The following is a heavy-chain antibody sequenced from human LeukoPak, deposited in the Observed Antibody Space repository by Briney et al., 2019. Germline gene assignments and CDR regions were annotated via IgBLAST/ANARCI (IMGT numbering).Heavy chain of an antibody. CDR3: ARETIERGYCSSTSCWDWFDP. CDR2: IYTSGST. CDR1: GGSISSGSYY. D-gene: IGHD2-2*01. J-gene: IGHJ5*02. V-gene: IGHV4-61*02. Sequence: SETLSLTCTVSGGSISSGSYYWSWIRQPAGKGLEWIGRIYTSGSTNYNPSLKSRVTISVDTSKNQFSLKLSSVTAADAAVYYCARETIERGYCSSTSCWDWFDPWGQGTLVTVSS.